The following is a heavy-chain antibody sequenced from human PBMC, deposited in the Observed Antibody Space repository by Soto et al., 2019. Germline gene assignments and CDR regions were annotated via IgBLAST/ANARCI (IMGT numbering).Heavy chain of an antibody. CDR2: IYHSGST. V-gene: IGHV4-30-2*01. J-gene: IGHJ2*01. CDR3: PRGITMIVVVTDGWYFDL. D-gene: IGHD3-22*01. CDR1: GGSISSGGYS. Sequence: QLQLQESGSGLVKPSQTLSLTCAVSGGSISSGGYSWSWIRQPPGKGLEWIGYIYHSGSTYYNPSLKSRVTISVDRSKNQFSLKLSSVTAADTAVYYCPRGITMIVVVTDGWYFDLWGRGTLVTVSS.